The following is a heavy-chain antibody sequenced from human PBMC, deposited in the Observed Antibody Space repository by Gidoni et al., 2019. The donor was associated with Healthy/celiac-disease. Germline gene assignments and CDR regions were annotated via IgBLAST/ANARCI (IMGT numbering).Heavy chain of an antibody. V-gene: IGHV4-34*01. CDR3: AREGLDFWSGYYKSARVTPRAFDI. D-gene: IGHD3-3*01. Sequence: QVQLQQWGAGLLKPSETLSLPCAVYGGSFSGYYWSWLRQPPGKGVEWIGEINHSGSTNYNPSLKSRVTISVDTSKNQFSLKLSSVTAADTAVYYCAREGLDFWSGYYKSARVTPRAFDIWGQGTMVTVSS. J-gene: IGHJ3*02. CDR2: INHSGST. CDR1: GGSFSGYY.